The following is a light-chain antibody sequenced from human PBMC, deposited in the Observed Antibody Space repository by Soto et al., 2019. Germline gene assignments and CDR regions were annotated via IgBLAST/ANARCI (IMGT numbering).Light chain of an antibody. CDR2: EVG. CDR3: CSYAGSGTYV. V-gene: IGLV2-23*02. CDR1: SSDVGNYNL. J-gene: IGLJ1*01. Sequence: QSALTQPASVSGSPGQSITISCTGTSSDVGNYNLVSWYQHHPGKAPKLMIYEVGERPSGVSNRFSGSKSGNTASLTLSGLQAEDEADYYCCSYAGSGTYVFGIGTKVTGL.